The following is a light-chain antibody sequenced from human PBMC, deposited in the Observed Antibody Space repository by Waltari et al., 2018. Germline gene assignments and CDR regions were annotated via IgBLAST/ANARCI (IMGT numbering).Light chain of an antibody. V-gene: IGLV2-14*01. CDR2: DVT. Sequence: QSALTQPASVSGSPGQSITISCSGTSSDVGGYNYVSWYQQLPGNAPKLMIYDVTRWPSGVSSRLSGSKSGNTASLTIFGLQAEDEADYYCASYTSTRTVIFGGGTRVTVL. CDR3: ASYTSTRTVI. J-gene: IGLJ2*01. CDR1: SSDVGGYNY.